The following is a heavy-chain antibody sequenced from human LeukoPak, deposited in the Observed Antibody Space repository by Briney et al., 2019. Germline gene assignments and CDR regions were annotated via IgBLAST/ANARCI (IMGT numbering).Heavy chain of an antibody. CDR1: GGAISNYY. Sequence: PSETLSLTCTVSGGAISNYYWSWIRQAAGKGLEWIGRIYSSGSTNYNPSLKSRVPMSIDTSKKLFSLKLSSVTAADPAVYYCARHLWYGDHTLHFDSWGQGTLVTVSS. D-gene: IGHD4-17*01. CDR3: ARHLWYGDHTLHFDS. J-gene: IGHJ4*02. V-gene: IGHV4-4*07. CDR2: IYSSGST.